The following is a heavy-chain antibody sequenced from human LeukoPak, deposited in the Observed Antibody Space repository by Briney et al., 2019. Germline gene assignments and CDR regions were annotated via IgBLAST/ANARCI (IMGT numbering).Heavy chain of an antibody. V-gene: IGHV3-13*01. CDR2: IGTAGDT. CDR3: AKGSGGGAWAFDY. CDR1: GFTFSSYA. Sequence: GSLRLSCAASGFTFSSYAMHWVRQATGKGLAWVSAIGTAGDTYYPGSVKGRFTISRDNSKETLYLQMTSVRTEDTGIYYCAKGSGGGAWAFDYWGQGTLVTV. J-gene: IGHJ4*02. D-gene: IGHD2-21*02.